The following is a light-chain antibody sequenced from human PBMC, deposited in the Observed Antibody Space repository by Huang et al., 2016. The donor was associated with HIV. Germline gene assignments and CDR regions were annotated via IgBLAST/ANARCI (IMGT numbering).Light chain of an antibody. CDR2: LCS. V-gene: IGKV2-28*01. CDR1: QSLLHSNGYNY. J-gene: IGKJ3*01. CDR3: MQALQTPV. Sequence: EIVMTQSPLSLPVTPGEPSSISCRSSQSLLHSNGYNYLDWYLQKPGQSPQLLIYLCSNRASGVLDRFSGSGSGTDFTLKISRVEAEDVGIYYCMQALQTPVFGPGTRVDIK.